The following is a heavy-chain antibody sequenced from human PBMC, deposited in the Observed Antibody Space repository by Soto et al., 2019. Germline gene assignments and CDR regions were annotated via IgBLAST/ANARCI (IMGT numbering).Heavy chain of an antibody. D-gene: IGHD6-13*01. CDR1: GFTFSDYG. CDR2: ISYDGNIK. CDR3: AKDHLGSWYYFDY. V-gene: IGHV3-30*18. J-gene: IGHJ4*02. Sequence: GGSLRLSCAASGFTFSDYGIHWVRQAPGKGLEWVAVISYDGNIKYYAGSVEGRFTISRDNSKNTLYLQMNSLRAEDTAVYYCAKDHLGSWYYFDYWGQGTLVTVSS.